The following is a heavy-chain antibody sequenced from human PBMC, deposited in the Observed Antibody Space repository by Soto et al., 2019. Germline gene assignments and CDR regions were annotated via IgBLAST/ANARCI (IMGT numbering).Heavy chain of an antibody. Sequence: PGGFLRLSCSASGFTFSSYDMHWVRQATGKGLEWVSAIGTAGDTYYPGSVKGRFTISRENAKNSLYPQMNSLRAEDTAVYYCARAGWGAYFDYWGQGTLVTVSS. J-gene: IGHJ4*02. CDR3: ARAGWGAYFDY. D-gene: IGHD3-16*01. CDR1: GFTFSSYD. V-gene: IGHV3-13*01. CDR2: IGTAGDT.